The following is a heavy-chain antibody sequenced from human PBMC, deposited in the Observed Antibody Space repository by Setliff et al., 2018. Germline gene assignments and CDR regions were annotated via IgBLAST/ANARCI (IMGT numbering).Heavy chain of an antibody. Sequence: GGSLRLSCAASGFTFSNYEMTWVRQTPGKGREWLSYINTDGTRIFYTDSVKGRFTISRDNAKNSLYLQMNSLRAEDTAVYYCARDRGSGSYFLRYFDYWGQGTLVTVSS. CDR2: INTDGTRI. J-gene: IGHJ4*02. CDR3: ARDRGSGSYFLRYFDY. V-gene: IGHV3-48*01. D-gene: IGHD1-26*01. CDR1: GFTFSNYE.